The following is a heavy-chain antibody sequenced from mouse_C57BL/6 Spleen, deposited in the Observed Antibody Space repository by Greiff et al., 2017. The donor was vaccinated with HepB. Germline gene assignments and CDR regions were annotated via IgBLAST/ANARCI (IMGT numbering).Heavy chain of an antibody. J-gene: IGHJ3*01. V-gene: IGHV1-78*01. CDR2: IYPRDGST. D-gene: IGHD1-1*01. CDR1: GYTFTDHT. Sequence: VQLQQSDAELVKPGASVKISCKVSGYTFTDHTIHWMKQRPEQGLEWIGYIYPRDGSTKYNEKFKGKATLTADKSSSTAYMQLNSRASEDSAVYVCARGGSINYGWFAYWGQGTLVTVSA. CDR3: ARGGSINYGWFAY.